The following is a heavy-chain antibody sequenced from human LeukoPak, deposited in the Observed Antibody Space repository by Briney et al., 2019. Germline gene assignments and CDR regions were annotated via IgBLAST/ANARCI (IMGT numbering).Heavy chain of an antibody. CDR2: ISSSSYI. Sequence: GGSLRLSCAASGFTFSSYSMNWVRQAPGKGLEWVSSISSSSYIYYADSVKGRFTISRDNAKNSLYLQMNSLRAEDTAVYYCARALYAFYYDSSGSFDYWGQGTLVTVSS. CDR1: GFTFSSYS. CDR3: ARALYAFYYDSSGSFDY. V-gene: IGHV3-21*01. J-gene: IGHJ4*02. D-gene: IGHD3-22*01.